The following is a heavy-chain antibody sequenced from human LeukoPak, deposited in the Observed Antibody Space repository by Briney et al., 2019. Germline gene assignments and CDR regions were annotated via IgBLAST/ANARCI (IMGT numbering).Heavy chain of an antibody. V-gene: IGHV4-59*12. CDR2: IYYSGST. CDR3: ARAPQRITMIVVVITHATWFDP. CDR1: GGSISSYY. Sequence: SETLSLTCTVSGGSISSYYWSWIRQPPGKGLEWIGYIYYSGSTNYNPSLKSRVTISVDTSKNQFSLKLSSVTAADTAVYYCARAPQRITMIVVVITHATWFDPWGQGTLVTVSS. D-gene: IGHD3-22*01. J-gene: IGHJ5*02.